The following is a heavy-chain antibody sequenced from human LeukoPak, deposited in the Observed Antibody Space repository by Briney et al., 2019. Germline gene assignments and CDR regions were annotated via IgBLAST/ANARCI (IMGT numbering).Heavy chain of an antibody. Sequence: SETLSLTYTVSGGSISSGDYYWSWIRQPPGKGLEWIGYIYYSGSTYYNPSLKSRVTISVDTSKNQFSLKLSSVTAADTAVYYCARYRITIFGVVNWGQGTLVTVSS. D-gene: IGHD3-3*01. CDR3: ARYRITIFGVVN. CDR2: IYYSGST. CDR1: GGSISSGDYY. V-gene: IGHV4-30-4*08. J-gene: IGHJ4*02.